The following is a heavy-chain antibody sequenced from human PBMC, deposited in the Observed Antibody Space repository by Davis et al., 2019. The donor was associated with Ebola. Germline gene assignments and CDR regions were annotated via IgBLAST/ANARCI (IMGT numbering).Heavy chain of an antibody. CDR2: INHSGST. J-gene: IGHJ6*04. Sequence: PSETLSLTCAVYGGSFSGYYWSWIRQPPGKGLEWIGEINHSGSTNYNPSLKSRVTISVDTSKNQFSLKLSSVTAADTAVYYCARLPGIDYGMDVWGKGTTVTVSS. V-gene: IGHV4-34*01. CDR1: GGSFSGYY. CDR3: ARLPGIDYGMDV. D-gene: IGHD3-10*01.